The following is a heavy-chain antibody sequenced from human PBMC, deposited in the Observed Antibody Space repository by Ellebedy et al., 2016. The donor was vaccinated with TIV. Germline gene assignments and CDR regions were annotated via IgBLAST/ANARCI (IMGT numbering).Heavy chain of an antibody. CDR1: GFRFSTYW. CDR3: ATQQDSTGYCPFDQ. CDR2: IKEDGSAQ. D-gene: IGHD3-22*01. J-gene: IGHJ4*02. V-gene: IGHV3-7*02. Sequence: GGSLRLXCAASGFRFSTYWMTWVRQAPGKGLEWVANIKEDGSAQYYVDSVKGRFAISRDNAKNSLFLQMNSLRAEDTAVYYCATQQDSTGYCPFDQWGQGALVTVSS.